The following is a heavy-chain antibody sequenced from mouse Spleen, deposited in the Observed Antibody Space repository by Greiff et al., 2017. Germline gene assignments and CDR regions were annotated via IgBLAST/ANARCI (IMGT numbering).Heavy chain of an antibody. D-gene: IGHD2-1*01. CDR2: IYPGDGDT. CDR1: GYAFSSSW. V-gene: IGHV1-82*01. J-gene: IGHJ4*01. CDR3: ARYGNYVVYAMDY. Sequence: VQLQQSGPELVKPGASVKISCKASGYAFSSSWMNWVKQRPGKGLEWIGRIYPGDGDTNYNGKFKGKATLTADKSSSTAYMQLSSLTSEDSAVYFCARYGNYVVYAMDYWGQGTSVTVSS.